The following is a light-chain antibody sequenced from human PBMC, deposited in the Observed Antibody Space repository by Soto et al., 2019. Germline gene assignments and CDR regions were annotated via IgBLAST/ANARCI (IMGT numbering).Light chain of an antibody. Sequence: EIELTHSPGTLSLSPGERATLSCRASQSVSSSYLAWYQHKPGQAPRLIIYGASSRGTCIPDRFSGSGSGIDFILTFSRTEPEDFAVYYCQQYGRSPHTFSQGTTLEIK. CDR1: QSVSSSY. V-gene: IGKV3-20*01. CDR3: QQYGRSPHT. CDR2: GAS. J-gene: IGKJ2*01.